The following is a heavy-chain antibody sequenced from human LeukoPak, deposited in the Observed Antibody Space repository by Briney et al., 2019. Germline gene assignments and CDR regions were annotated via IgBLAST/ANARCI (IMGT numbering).Heavy chain of an antibody. V-gene: IGHV1-18*01. CDR3: ARRGPYRYFDY. D-gene: IGHD3-16*02. Sequence: ASVKVSCKASGYTFNTDGISWVRQAPGQELEWMAWISTYNGDTNYAQNLQGRVTITKDTSTSTVYMELRSLTSDDTAVYYCARRGPYRYFDYWGQGTLVIVSS. J-gene: IGHJ4*02. CDR1: GYTFNTDG. CDR2: ISTYNGDT.